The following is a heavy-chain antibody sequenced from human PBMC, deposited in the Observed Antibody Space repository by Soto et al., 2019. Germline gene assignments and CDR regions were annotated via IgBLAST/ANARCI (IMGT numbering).Heavy chain of an antibody. V-gene: IGHV3-23*01. J-gene: IGHJ4*02. Sequence: GGSLRLSCAASGFTFSSYAMSWVRQAPGKGLEWVSAISGSGGSTYYADSVKGRFTISRDNSKNTLYLQMNSLRAEDTAVYYCAKVRLGYCSSTSCHYYFDYWGQGTLVTVSS. CDR2: ISGSGGST. CDR1: GFTFSSYA. D-gene: IGHD2-2*01. CDR3: AKVRLGYCSSTSCHYYFDY.